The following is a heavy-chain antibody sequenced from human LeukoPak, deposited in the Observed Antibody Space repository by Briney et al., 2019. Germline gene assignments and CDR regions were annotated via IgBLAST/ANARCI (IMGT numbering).Heavy chain of an antibody. CDR2: ISWDGGST. CDR3: AKGEQLGLYYYYMDV. CDR1: GFTFDDYT. J-gene: IGHJ6*03. Sequence: GGSLRLSCAASGFTFDDYTMHWVRQAPGKGLEWVSLISWDGGSTYYADSVKGRFTISRDNSKNSLYLQMNSLRTEDTALYYCAKGEQLGLYYYYMDVWGKGTTVTVSS. V-gene: IGHV3-43*01. D-gene: IGHD6-6*01.